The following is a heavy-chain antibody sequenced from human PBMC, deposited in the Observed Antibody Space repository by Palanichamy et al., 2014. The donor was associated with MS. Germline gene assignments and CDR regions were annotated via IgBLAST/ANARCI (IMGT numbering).Heavy chain of an antibody. Sequence: QVTLRESGPALVKPTQTLTLTCTFSGFSLSTSGMCVSWIRQPPGKALEWLARIDWDDDKYYSTSLKTRLTISKDTSKNQVVLTMTNMDPVDTATYYCARIRELTGDPRPMDVRGQGTTVTVSS. CDR3: ARIRELTGDPRPMDV. CDR2: IDWDDDK. J-gene: IGHJ6*02. CDR1: GFSLSTSGMC. V-gene: IGHV2-70*15. D-gene: IGHD7-27*01.